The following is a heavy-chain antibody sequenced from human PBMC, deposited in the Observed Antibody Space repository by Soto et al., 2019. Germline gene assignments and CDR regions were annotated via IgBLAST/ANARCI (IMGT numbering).Heavy chain of an antibody. J-gene: IGHJ4*02. CDR2: ISGSGGST. CDR1: GFTFSSYA. CDR3: AKDPSGGSCYDHPPTFDY. Sequence: PGGSLRLSCAASGFTFSSYAMSWVRQAPGKGLEWVSAISGSGGSTYYADSVKGRFTISRDNSKNTLYLQMNSLRAEDTAVYYCAKDPSGGSCYDHPPTFDYWGQGTLVTVSS. V-gene: IGHV3-23*01. D-gene: IGHD2-15*01.